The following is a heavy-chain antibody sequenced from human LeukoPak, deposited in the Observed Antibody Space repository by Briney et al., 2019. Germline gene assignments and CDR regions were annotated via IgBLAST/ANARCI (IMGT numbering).Heavy chain of an antibody. Sequence: SETLSLTCAVYGGSFSGYYWSWIRQPPGKGLEWIGEINHSRSTYYNPSLKSRVNISVDTSKNQFSLKLSSVTAADTAVYYCARGLLDADAFDIWGQGTMVTVSS. V-gene: IGHV4-34*01. CDR3: ARGLLDADAFDI. CDR2: INHSRST. D-gene: IGHD2-21*01. J-gene: IGHJ3*02. CDR1: GGSFSGYY.